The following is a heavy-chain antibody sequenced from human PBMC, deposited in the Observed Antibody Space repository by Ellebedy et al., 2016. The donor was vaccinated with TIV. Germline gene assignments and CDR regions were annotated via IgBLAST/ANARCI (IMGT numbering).Heavy chain of an antibody. D-gene: IGHD4-17*01. CDR3: ARGTTVRAYMDV. CDR2: INPSGGST. Sequence: AASVKVSCKATGYTFSSYYMHWVRQAPGQGLEWMGIINPSGGSTTYLQKFQGKVTLTRDTSTSTVYMEINSLTSVDTAVYYCARGTTVRAYMDVWGKGTTVTVSS. J-gene: IGHJ6*03. V-gene: IGHV1-46*01. CDR1: GYTFSSYY.